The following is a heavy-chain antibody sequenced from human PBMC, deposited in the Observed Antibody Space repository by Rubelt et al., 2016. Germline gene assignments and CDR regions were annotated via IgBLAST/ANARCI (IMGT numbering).Heavy chain of an antibody. D-gene: IGHD6-19*01. CDR3: ARGPYSSGWYGDY. Sequence: QLQLQESGPGLVKPSETLSLTCIVSGGSISSSSYYWGWIRQSPGKGLEWIGSMYYSGSTYYNPSLKSRVTISVDTSKNQFSRKLSSVTAADTAVYYCARGPYSSGWYGDYWGQGTLVTVSS. J-gene: IGHJ4*02. CDR1: GGSISSSSYY. CDR2: MYYSGST. V-gene: IGHV4-39*01.